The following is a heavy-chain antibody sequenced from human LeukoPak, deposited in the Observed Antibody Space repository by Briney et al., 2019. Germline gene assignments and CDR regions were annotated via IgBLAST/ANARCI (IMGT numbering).Heavy chain of an antibody. J-gene: IGHJ5*01. V-gene: IGHV4-59*08. CDR3: VRWLQPRGFDS. CDR2: IYHSGST. D-gene: IGHD6-19*01. Sequence: SGTLSLTCSVSDSSMSLLYWGWIPQPPGKAREWIGNIYHSGSTNYNPSLKTRASLSVRTSRNQFFLTLRSVTAADTAMYFCVRWLQPRGFDSWGQGTLVSVSS. CDR1: DSSMSLLY.